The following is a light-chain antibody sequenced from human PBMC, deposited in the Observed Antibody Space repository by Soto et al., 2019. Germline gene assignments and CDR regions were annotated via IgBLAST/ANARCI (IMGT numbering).Light chain of an antibody. J-gene: IGKJ1*01. CDR1: QSVSSSY. CDR2: LAS. V-gene: IGKV3D-20*02. CDR3: QQRSNWPRT. Sequence: EIVLTQSPGTLSLSPGERATLSCRASQSVSSSYLAWYQQKPCQAPRLLIYLASSRATGIPDRFSGSGSGTDFTLTISSLEPEDFAVYYCQQRSNWPRTFGQGTIVDVK.